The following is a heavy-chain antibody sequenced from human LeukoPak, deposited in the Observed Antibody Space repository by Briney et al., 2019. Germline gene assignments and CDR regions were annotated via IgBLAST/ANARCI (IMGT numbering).Heavy chain of an antibody. D-gene: IGHD3-3*01. Sequence: SETLSLTCTVSGGSISSYYWSWIRQPPGKGLEGIGYIYYSGSTNYNPSLKSRVTISVDTSKNQFSLKLSSVTAADTAVYHCARVSTIFGVAFDYWGQGTLVTVSS. CDR2: IYYSGST. J-gene: IGHJ4*02. V-gene: IGHV4-59*01. CDR3: ARVSTIFGVAFDY. CDR1: GGSISSYY.